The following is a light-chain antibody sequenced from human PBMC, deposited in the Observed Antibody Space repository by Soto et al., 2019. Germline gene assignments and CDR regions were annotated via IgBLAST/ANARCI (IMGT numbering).Light chain of an antibody. CDR3: QQYGRSGT. CDR1: QSVSRY. J-gene: IGKJ1*01. Sequence: VSTLSPATLSLSPVERATLSYRAGQSVSRYLAWYQQTPGQAPRLLFYDATKRAIGIPARFSGSGSGTVFPLTISRLEHEDFAEYYCQQYGRSGTFGQGTKVDIK. CDR2: DAT. V-gene: IGKV3-11*01.